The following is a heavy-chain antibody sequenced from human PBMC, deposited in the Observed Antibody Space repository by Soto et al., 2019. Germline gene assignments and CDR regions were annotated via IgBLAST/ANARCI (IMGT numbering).Heavy chain of an antibody. CDR2: IYYSETT. V-gene: IGHV4-59*01. D-gene: IGHD1-7*01. CDR1: GASISSSY. Sequence: LSLTCTISGASISSSYCSWIRQPPGKGLDLIGYIYYSETTNYNPSLKTRLSISIDTSNSQFSLRLTSVTAADTAMYYCARGELILDSWGQGTLVTVSS. CDR3: ARGELILDS. J-gene: IGHJ5*01.